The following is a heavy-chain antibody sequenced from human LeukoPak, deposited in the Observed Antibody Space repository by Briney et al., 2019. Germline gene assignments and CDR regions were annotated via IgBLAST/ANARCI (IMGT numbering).Heavy chain of an antibody. D-gene: IGHD3-22*01. CDR3: ASEAYYYDSSGYYKY. J-gene: IGHJ4*02. CDR2: IYYSGST. CDR1: GGSISSSSYY. Sequence: SETLSLTCTVSGGSISSSSYYWGWIRQPPGKGLEWIGSIYYSGSTYYNPSLKSRVTISVDTSKNQFSLKLSSVTAADTAVYYCASEAYYYDSSGYYKYWGQGTLVTVSS. V-gene: IGHV4-39*07.